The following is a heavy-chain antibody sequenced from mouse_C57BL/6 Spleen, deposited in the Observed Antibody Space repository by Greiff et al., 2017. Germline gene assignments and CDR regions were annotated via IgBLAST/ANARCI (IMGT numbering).Heavy chain of an antibody. CDR3: ARSSGYYAPYAMDY. D-gene: IGHD2-3*01. J-gene: IGHJ4*01. CDR2: IYPGSGST. Sequence: QVQLQQPGAELVKPGASVKMSCKASGYTSTSYWITWVKQRPGQGLEWIGDIYPGSGSTNYNEKFKSKATLTVDTSSSTAYMQLSSLTSEDSAVYYCARSSGYYAPYAMDYWGQGTSVTVSS. V-gene: IGHV1-55*01. CDR1: GYTSTSYW.